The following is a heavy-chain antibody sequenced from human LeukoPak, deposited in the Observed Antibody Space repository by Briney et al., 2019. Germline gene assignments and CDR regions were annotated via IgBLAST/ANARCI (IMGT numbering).Heavy chain of an antibody. V-gene: IGHV4-4*07. J-gene: IGHJ3*02. CDR3: ARGRYCSADICSGGDAFDI. CDR1: GGSINNYY. CDR2: IYTRGST. Sequence: TLSLTCTVSGGSINNYYWSWIRQPAGKGLEWIGRIYTRGSTNYNPSLKSRVTMSVDTSKNQFSLKLSSVTAADTAVYYCARGRYCSADICSGGDAFDIWGQGTMVSVSS. D-gene: IGHD2-15*01.